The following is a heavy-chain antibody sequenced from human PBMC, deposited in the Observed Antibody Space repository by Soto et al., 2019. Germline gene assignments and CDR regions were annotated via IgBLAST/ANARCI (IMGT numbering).Heavy chain of an antibody. J-gene: IGHJ6*02. V-gene: IGHV1-69*01. CDR3: ATGSFTSTGGRIGYHYNAMDV. CDR1: GGTFSSHS. CDR2: IIPIFGPA. Sequence: QVQLVQSGAEVKKPGSSVKVSCKSSGGTFSSHSINWVRQAPGQGLEWMGGIIPIFGPANFAKKFQGRVTITADESTTTGYMELSSLTSEDTAVYYCATGSFTSTGGRIGYHYNAMDVWGQGTTVTVSS. D-gene: IGHD1-1*01.